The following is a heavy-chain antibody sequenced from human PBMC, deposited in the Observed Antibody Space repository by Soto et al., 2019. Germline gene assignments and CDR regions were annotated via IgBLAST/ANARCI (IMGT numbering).Heavy chain of an antibody. CDR3: ARADIAAAGDY. Sequence: QVQLVESGGGVVQPGRSLRLSCAASGFTFSSYGMHWVRQAPGKGLEWVAVIWYDGSNKYYADSVKGRFTISRDNSKNTLYLPMNSLRAEDTAVYYCARADIAAAGDYWGQGTLVTVSS. J-gene: IGHJ4*02. D-gene: IGHD6-13*01. V-gene: IGHV3-33*01. CDR2: IWYDGSNK. CDR1: GFTFSSYG.